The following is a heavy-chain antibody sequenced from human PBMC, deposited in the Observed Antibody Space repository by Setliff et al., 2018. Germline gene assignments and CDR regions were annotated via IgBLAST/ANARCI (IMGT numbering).Heavy chain of an antibody. CDR2: IFYGGST. CDR3: ARTDDYYNFYAY. Sequence: LSLTCTVSGASISSSSYYWAWIRQPPGRGLELIGSIFYGGSTYYNPSLKSRVTISIDASENQFSLKLDSVTAADTAVYYCARTDDYYNFYAYWGQGTLVTVSS. CDR1: GASISSSSYY. J-gene: IGHJ4*02. D-gene: IGHD3-3*01. V-gene: IGHV4-39*07.